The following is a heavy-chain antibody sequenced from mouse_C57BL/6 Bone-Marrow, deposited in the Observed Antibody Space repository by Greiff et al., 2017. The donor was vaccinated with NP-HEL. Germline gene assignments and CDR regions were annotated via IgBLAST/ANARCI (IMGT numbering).Heavy chain of an antibody. J-gene: IGHJ4*01. CDR1: GFTFSSYA. V-gene: IGHV5-4*03. CDR2: ICDGGSYT. D-gene: IGHD3-1*01. Sequence: EVKLMESGGGLVKPGGSLKLSCAASGFTFSSYAMSWVRQTPEKRLEWVATICDGGSYTYYPDNVKGRFTISRDNAKNNLYLQMSHLKSEDTAMYYCARQLGAMDYWGQGTSVTVSS. CDR3: ARQLGAMDY.